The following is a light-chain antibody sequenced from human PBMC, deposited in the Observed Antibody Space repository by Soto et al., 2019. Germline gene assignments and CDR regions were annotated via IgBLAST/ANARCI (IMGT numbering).Light chain of an antibody. Sequence: DIQMTQSPSSLSASVGDRVTVTCRASQSIAYWLAWYQQKPGKAPNLLIYAASTLETGVPSRFSGSGYGTEFTLTIASLQPDDSATYYCQQYNSFSKTFGRGTKVDNK. CDR2: AAS. CDR1: QSIAYW. V-gene: IGKV1-5*01. CDR3: QQYNSFSKT. J-gene: IGKJ1*01.